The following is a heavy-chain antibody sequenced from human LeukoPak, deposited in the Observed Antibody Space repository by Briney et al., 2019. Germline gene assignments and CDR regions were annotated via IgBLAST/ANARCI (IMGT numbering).Heavy chain of an antibody. CDR2: IYYSCST. CDR3: ARDPSRGLDY. J-gene: IGHJ4*02. CDR1: GGSISSYY. Sequence: SETLSLTCTVSGGSISSYYWSWIRQPPGKGLGWIGYIYYSCSTNYNPSLKSRVTISVDTSKNQFSLKLSSVTAADTAVYYCARDPSRGLDYWGQGTLVTVSS. V-gene: IGHV4-59*01.